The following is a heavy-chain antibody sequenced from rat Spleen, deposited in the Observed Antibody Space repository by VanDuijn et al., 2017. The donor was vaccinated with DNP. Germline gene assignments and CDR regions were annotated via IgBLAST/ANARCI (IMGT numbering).Heavy chain of an antibody. D-gene: IGHD1-10*01. V-gene: IGHV5-22*01. Sequence: EVQLVESGGGLGQPGRSLKLSCAASGFTFSAYYVAWVRQAPAKGLEWVAYITYDGGSTYYRDSVKGRFTISRDNAKNTLYLQMNSLRSEDMATYYCARPIYNNHRGFAYGGQGTLVTVSS. CDR1: GFTFSAYY. CDR2: ITYDGGST. CDR3: ARPIYNNHRGFAY. J-gene: IGHJ3*01.